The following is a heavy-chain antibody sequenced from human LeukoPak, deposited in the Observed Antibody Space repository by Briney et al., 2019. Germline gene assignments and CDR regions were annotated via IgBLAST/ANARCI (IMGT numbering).Heavy chain of an antibody. CDR3: AKGSSLTGLYYYYYYYMDV. CDR2: ISGSGGST. CDR1: GFTFSSYA. Sequence: GGSLRLSCAASGFTFSSYAMSWVRQAPGKGLELVSAISGSGGSTYYADSVKGRFIISRDNSKNTMYLQMNSLRAEDTDVYYCAKGSSLTGLYYYYYYYMDVWGKGTTVTVSS. V-gene: IGHV3-23*01. J-gene: IGHJ6*03. D-gene: IGHD3-10*01.